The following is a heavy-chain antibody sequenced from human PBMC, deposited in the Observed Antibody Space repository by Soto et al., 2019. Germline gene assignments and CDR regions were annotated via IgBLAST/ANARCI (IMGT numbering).Heavy chain of an antibody. CDR1: GGTFSSYA. CDR3: ATTYYDFWSGYLTSLYYFDY. V-gene: IGHV1-69*01. Sequence: QVQLVQSGAEVKKPGSSVKVSCKASGGTFSSYAISWVRQAPGQGLEWMGGIIPIFGTANYAQKFQGRVTITADESTSTAYMELSSLRSEETAVYYCATTYYDFWSGYLTSLYYFDYWGQGTLVTVSS. J-gene: IGHJ4*02. D-gene: IGHD3-3*01. CDR2: IIPIFGTA.